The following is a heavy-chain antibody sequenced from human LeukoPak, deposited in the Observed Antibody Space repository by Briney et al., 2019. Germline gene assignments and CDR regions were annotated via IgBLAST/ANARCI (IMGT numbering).Heavy chain of an antibody. Sequence: SETLSLTCTVSGGSISTSSYYWGWVRQPPGKGLEWIGNIFYSGSTYYSPSLKSRVTISVDTSKNQFFLKLSSVTAADTAVYYCARAYRYYYDSSGYYHNGYFDYWGQGTLVTVSS. V-gene: IGHV4-39*07. CDR1: GGSISTSSYY. CDR3: ARAYRYYYDSSGYYHNGYFDY. D-gene: IGHD3-22*01. CDR2: IFYSGST. J-gene: IGHJ4*02.